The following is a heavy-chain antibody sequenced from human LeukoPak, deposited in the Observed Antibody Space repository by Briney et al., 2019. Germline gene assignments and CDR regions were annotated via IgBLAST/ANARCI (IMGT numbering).Heavy chain of an antibody. CDR2: INHSGST. D-gene: IGHD1-26*01. V-gene: IGHV4-34*01. CDR3: ARVGRWELRIMRAFDI. CDR1: GFTFSNAW. Sequence: GSLRLSCAASGFTFSNAWMSWVRQPPGKGLEWIGEINHSGSTNYNPSLKSRVTISVDTSKNQFSLKLSSVTAADTAVYYCARVGRWELRIMRAFDIWGQGTMVTVSS. J-gene: IGHJ3*02.